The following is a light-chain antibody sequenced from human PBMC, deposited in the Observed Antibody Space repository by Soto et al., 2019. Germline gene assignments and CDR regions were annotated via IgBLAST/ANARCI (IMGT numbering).Light chain of an antibody. V-gene: IGLV1-51*01. CDR2: DNN. J-gene: IGLJ2*01. CDR1: SSNIGNNY. CDR3: GTWDSSLSAGGVV. Sequence: QSVLMQPPSVSAAPGQKVTISCSGSSSNIGNNYVSWYQQLPGTAPKLLIYDNNKRPSGIPDRFSGSKSGTSATLGITGLQTGDEADYYCGTWDSSLSAGGVVFGGGTKLTVL.